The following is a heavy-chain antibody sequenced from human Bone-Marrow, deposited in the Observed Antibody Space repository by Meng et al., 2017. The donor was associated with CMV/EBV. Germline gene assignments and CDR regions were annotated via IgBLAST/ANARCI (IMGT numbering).Heavy chain of an antibody. D-gene: IGHD1-1*01. J-gene: IGHJ3*02. V-gene: IGHV1-69*05. CDR2: IIPIFGTA. Sequence: SVKVSCKASGGTFSNYAISWVRQAPGQGLEWMGGIIPIFGTANYAQKFQGRVTITTDESTSTAYMELSSLRSEDTAVYYCARDSPLNWNDLGTAFDIWGQGTMVTVSS. CDR1: GGTFSNYA. CDR3: ARDSPLNWNDLGTAFDI.